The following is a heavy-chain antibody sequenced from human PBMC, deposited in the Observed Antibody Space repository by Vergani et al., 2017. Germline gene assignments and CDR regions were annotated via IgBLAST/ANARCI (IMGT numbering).Heavy chain of an antibody. J-gene: IGHJ3*02. CDR3: AKDLDVGNLPDAFDI. CDR1: GYTFTGYY. D-gene: IGHD4-23*01. CDR2: INPNSGGT. Sequence: QVQLVQSGAEVKKPGASVKVSCKASGYTFTGYYMHWVRQAPGQGLEWMGWINPNSGGTNYAQKFQGRVTMTRDTSISTAYMELSRLRSDDTAVYYCAKDLDVGNLPDAFDIWGQGTMVTVSS. V-gene: IGHV1-2*02.